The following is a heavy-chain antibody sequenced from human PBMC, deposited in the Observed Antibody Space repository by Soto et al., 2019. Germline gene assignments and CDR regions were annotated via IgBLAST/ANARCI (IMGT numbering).Heavy chain of an antibody. CDR2: IYYSGST. CDR1: GGSISSYY. Sequence: SETLSLTCTVSGGSISSYYWSWIRQPPGKGLEWIGYIYYSGSTNYNPSLKSRVTISVDTSKNQFSLKLSSVTAADTAVYYCARAVAAAGDFDYWGQGTLVTVSS. CDR3: ARAVAAAGDFDY. V-gene: IGHV4-59*01. J-gene: IGHJ4*02. D-gene: IGHD6-13*01.